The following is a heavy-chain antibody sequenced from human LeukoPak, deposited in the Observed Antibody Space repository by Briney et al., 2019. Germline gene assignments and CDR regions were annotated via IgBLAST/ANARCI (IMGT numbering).Heavy chain of an antibody. V-gene: IGHV3-30*18. CDR1: GFTFSSYG. J-gene: IGHJ4*02. Sequence: GGSLRLSCAASGFTFSSYGMHWVRQAPGKGLEWVAVISYDGSNKYYADSVKGRFTISRDNSKNTLSLQMNSLRAEDTTVYYCAKADYYDSSGYPICYWGQGTLVTVSS. D-gene: IGHD3-22*01. CDR2: ISYDGSNK. CDR3: AKADYYDSSGYPICY.